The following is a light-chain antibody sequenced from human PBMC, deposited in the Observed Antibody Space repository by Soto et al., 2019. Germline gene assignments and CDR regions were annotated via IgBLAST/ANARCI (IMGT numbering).Light chain of an antibody. Sequence: QSALTQPASVSGSPGQSITISCTGTTDDVGTYNVVSCYQINPGKAPKLHVYEVTKRPSGLSDRFSGSGSGNTASLTISGLQAEDEADYYCCSYVGTRPVLFGGGTKLTVL. CDR2: EVT. CDR3: CSYVGTRPVL. CDR1: TDDVGTYNV. V-gene: IGLV2-23*02. J-gene: IGLJ2*01.